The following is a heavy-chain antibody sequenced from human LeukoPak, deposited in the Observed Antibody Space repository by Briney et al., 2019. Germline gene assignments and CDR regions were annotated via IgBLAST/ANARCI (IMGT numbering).Heavy chain of an antibody. CDR2: FDPEDGET. D-gene: IGHD5-12*01. CDR3: ATSASGYSGYDYNY. V-gene: IGHV1-24*01. J-gene: IGHJ4*02. CDR1: GYTLPELS. Sequence: ASVKVSGNVSGYTLPELSMHWVRQAPGKGLEWMGGFDPEDGETIYAQKFQGRVTMTEDTSTDTAYMELSSLRSEDTAVYYCATSASGYSGYDYNYWGQGTLVTVSS.